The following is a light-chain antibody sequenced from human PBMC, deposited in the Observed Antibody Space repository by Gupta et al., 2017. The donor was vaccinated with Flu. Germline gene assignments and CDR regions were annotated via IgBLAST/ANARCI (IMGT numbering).Light chain of an antibody. V-gene: IGKV3-15*01. CDR1: KSLANN. CDR3: QQYHSWPRT. Sequence: GEGAPLSCRASKSLANNLSWLQQRPGQAPMLLIYGASTRGSTGPARFRGSGSGTDYTLTISSLQSEVVAVYYWQQYHSWPRTFGPGTKVEVK. J-gene: IGKJ1*01. CDR2: GAS.